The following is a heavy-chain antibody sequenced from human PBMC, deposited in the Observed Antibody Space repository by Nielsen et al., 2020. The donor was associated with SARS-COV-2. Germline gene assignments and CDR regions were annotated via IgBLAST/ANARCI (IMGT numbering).Heavy chain of an antibody. CDR2: LLYSGKT. D-gene: IGHD3-22*01. V-gene: IGHV4-59*01. CDR3: ARVSSDDSSGYYIPKRTNYYYYMDV. Sequence: WIRQPPGKGLEWIGSLLYSGKTNYNPSLRNRVTISVDTSKNQFSLKLSSVTAADTAVYYCARVSSDDSSGYYIPKRTNYYYYMDVWGKGTTVTVSS. J-gene: IGHJ6*03.